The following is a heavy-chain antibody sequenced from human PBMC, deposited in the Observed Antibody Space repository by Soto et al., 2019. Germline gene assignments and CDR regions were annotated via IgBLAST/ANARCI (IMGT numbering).Heavy chain of an antibody. CDR3: ARAPNYCSGGSCYPTPFDY. CDR2: IIPILGIA. D-gene: IGHD2-15*01. Sequence: QVQLVQSGAEVKKPGSSVKVSCKASGGTFSSYTISWVRQAPGQGLEWMGRIIPILGIANYAKKFQGRVTITADKSTSTAYMELSSLRSEDTAVYYCARAPNYCSGGSCYPTPFDYWGQGTLVTVSS. J-gene: IGHJ4*02. CDR1: GGTFSSYT. V-gene: IGHV1-69*02.